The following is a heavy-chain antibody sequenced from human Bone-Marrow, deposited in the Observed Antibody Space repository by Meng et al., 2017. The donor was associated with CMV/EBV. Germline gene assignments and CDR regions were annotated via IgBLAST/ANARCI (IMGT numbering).Heavy chain of an antibody. J-gene: IGHJ3*02. CDR3: ARTLRLHDDDGGSQYRAFDI. CDR1: EFTFSDYW. CDR2: IKQDGGEK. D-gene: IGHD2-15*01. Sequence: GESLKISCVASEFTFSDYWMNWVRLAPGKGPEWVANIKQDGGEKNYVDSVKGRFAISRDNAKNSLYLQMNSLRAEDTAVYYCARTLRLHDDDGGSQYRAFDIWGQGTTVTGSS. V-gene: IGHV3-7*01.